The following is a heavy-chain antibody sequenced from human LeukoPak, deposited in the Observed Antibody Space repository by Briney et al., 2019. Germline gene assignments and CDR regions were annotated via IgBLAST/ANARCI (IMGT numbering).Heavy chain of an antibody. CDR2: ISGRGDST. CDR1: GFTFSSYV. V-gene: IGHV3-23*01. J-gene: IGHJ6*02. CDR3: ARVFLDYYGMDV. Sequence: GGSLRLSCVASGFTFSSYVMTWVRQAPGKGLECLSVISGRGDSTYYADSVKGRFTISRDNSKNTLYLQMNSLRAEDTAVYYCARVFLDYYGMDVWGQGTTVTVSS.